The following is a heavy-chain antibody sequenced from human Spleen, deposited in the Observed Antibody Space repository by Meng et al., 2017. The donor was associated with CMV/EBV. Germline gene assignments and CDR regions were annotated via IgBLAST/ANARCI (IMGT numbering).Heavy chain of an antibody. Sequence: LTCAVYGDFFSDYYWTWIRQPPGEGLEWIGEINHSGLTNYSPSLKGRVTMSVDTSKHHFSLKLISVTAADTAVYWCARLAAPEGRFDPWGQGTLVTVSS. V-gene: IGHV4-34*01. D-gene: IGHD6-25*01. J-gene: IGHJ5*02. CDR1: GDFFSDYY. CDR2: INHSGLT. CDR3: ARLAAPEGRFDP.